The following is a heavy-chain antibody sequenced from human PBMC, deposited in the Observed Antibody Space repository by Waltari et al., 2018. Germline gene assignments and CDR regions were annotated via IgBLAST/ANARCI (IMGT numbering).Heavy chain of an antibody. CDR1: GGSFSGYY. Sequence: QVQLQQWGAGLLKPSETLSLTCAVYGGSFSGYYWSWIRQPPGKGLEWIAEINRSGSTNYNPSLKVRVTISVDASKNQFSLKLSSVTAADTAVYYCARHVGGFDYWGQGTLVTVSS. D-gene: IGHD3-10*01. CDR3: ARHVGGFDY. J-gene: IGHJ4*02. V-gene: IGHV4-34*01. CDR2: INRSGST.